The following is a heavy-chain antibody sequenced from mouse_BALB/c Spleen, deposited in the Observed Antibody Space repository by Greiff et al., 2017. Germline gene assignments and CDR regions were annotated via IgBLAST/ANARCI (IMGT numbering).Heavy chain of an antibody. CDR3: TRSENYYYAMDY. CDR2: IYPGNSDT. J-gene: IGHJ4*01. Sequence: EVQLQQSGTVLARPGASVKMSCKASGYTFTCYWLHWVKQRPGQGPEWIGAIYPGNSDTSYNQKFKGKAKLTAVTSTSTAYMELSSLTKEDSAVYYCTRSENYYYAMDYWGQGTSVTVSS. D-gene: IGHD2-1*01. CDR1: GYTFTCYW. V-gene: IGHV1-5*01.